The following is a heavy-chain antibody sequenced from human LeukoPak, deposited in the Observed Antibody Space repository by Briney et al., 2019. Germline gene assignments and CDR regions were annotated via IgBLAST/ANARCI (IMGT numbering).Heavy chain of an antibody. Sequence: ASVKVSCKASGGTFSSYAISWVRQAPGQGLEWMGWISPYNGNTNYAQKLQGRVTMTTDTSTSTAYMELRGLRSDDTAVYYCARVIVVVSNWFDPWGQGTLVTVSS. J-gene: IGHJ5*02. V-gene: IGHV1-18*01. CDR2: ISPYNGNT. CDR1: GGTFSSYA. CDR3: ARVIVVVSNWFDP. D-gene: IGHD2-21*01.